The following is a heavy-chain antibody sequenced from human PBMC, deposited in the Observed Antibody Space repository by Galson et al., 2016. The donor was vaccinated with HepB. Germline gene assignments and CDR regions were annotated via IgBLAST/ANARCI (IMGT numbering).Heavy chain of an antibody. D-gene: IGHD3-3*01. CDR2: ISTYNGNT. CDR1: GYTFTSYG. CDR3: ARDSEKFEFWSGSRRFGMGV. J-gene: IGHJ6*02. V-gene: IGHV1-18*04. Sequence: CKASGYTFTSYGFSWVRQAPGQGLEWMGWISTYNGNTKYAQMFQGRVTMTTDTSTSTAYMELSSLRSEDTAVYYCARDSEKFEFWSGSRRFGMGVWGQGTTVTVSS.